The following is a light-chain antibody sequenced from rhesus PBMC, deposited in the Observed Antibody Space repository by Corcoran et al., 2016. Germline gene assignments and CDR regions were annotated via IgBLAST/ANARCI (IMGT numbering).Light chain of an antibody. Sequence: DIVMTQTPLSLPVTPGEPASISCRSSQSLLHSDGYTYLDWYLQQPGQSPQLLIYLGYKRASGVPDRVSGGGAGMDFTLRMSRVEAEGVGIYYCIQGTQLPYSFGQGTKVEIK. V-gene: IGKV2-91*01. CDR2: LGY. CDR3: IQGTQLPYS. J-gene: IGKJ2*01. CDR1: QSLLHSDGYTY.